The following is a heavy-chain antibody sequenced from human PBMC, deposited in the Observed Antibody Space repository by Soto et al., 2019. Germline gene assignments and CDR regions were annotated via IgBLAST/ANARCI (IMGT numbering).Heavy chain of an antibody. CDR3: AKLQRDCSGGSCYPNWFDP. J-gene: IGHJ5*02. Sequence: SETLSLTCAVYGGSFSGYYWSWIRQPPGKGLEWIGEINHSGSTNYNPPLKSRVTISVDTSKNQFSLKLSSVTAADTAVYYYAKLQRDCSGGSCYPNWFDPWGQGTLVTVSS. D-gene: IGHD2-15*01. CDR1: GGSFSGYY. V-gene: IGHV4-34*01. CDR2: INHSGST.